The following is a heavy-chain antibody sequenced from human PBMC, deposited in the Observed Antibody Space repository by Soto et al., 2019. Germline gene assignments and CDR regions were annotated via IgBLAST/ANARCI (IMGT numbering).Heavy chain of an antibody. V-gene: IGHV2-5*02. J-gene: IGHJ4*02. CDR3: ARNLWNNPPVY. CDR1: GFSLSTRGVG. D-gene: IGHD1-1*01. Sequence: QITLKESGPTLVEPTQTLTLTCTFSGFSLSTRGVGVGWIRQPQGKPLQWLALIYWVDDKRHSPSVKSRLSITSDTSNTPVVLIMTNMDPVDTATYYFARNLWNNPPVYWGQEPLVTVSS. CDR2: IYWVDDK.